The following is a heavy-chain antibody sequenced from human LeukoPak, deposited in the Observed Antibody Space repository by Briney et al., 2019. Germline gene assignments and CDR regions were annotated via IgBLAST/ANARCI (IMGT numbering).Heavy chain of an antibody. J-gene: IGHJ4*02. CDR2: IYYSGTT. Sequence: PSETLSLTCTVSGGSISIFYWSWIRQPPGKGLEWIGDIYYSGTTNYNPSLKSRVTISLDTSKNQFSLRLSSVTAADTAVYYCARIDAVAATPTSFYYWGQGTLVTVSS. CDR3: ARIDAVAATPTSFYY. V-gene: IGHV4-59*01. D-gene: IGHD6-19*01. CDR1: GGSISIFY.